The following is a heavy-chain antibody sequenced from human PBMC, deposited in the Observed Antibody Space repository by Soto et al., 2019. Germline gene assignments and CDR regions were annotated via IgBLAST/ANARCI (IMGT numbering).Heavy chain of an antibody. J-gene: IGHJ6*02. V-gene: IGHV5-10-1*01. D-gene: IGHD1-26*01. CDR3: ASPLYSGSYSYGMDV. CDR2: IDPSDSYT. CDR1: GYSFTSYW. Sequence: PGESLKISCKGSGYSFTSYWISWVRQMPGKGLEWMGRIDPSDSYTNYSPSFQGHVTISADKSISTAYLQWSSLKASDTAMYYCASPLYSGSYSYGMDVWGQGTTGTVS.